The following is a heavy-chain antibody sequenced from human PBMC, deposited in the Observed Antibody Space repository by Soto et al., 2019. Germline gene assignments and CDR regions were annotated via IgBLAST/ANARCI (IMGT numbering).Heavy chain of an antibody. Sequence: SLRLSCAASGFTFSSYGMHWVRQAPGKGLEWVAVISYDGSNKYYADSVKGRFTISRDNSKNTLYLQMNSLRAEDTAVYYCAKRHHGPFDPWGQGTLVTVSS. CDR1: GFTFSSYG. J-gene: IGHJ5*02. CDR3: AKRHHGPFDP. CDR2: ISYDGSNK. V-gene: IGHV3-30*18.